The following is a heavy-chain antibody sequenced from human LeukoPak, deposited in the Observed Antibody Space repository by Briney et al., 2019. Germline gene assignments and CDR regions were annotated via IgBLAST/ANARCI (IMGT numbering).Heavy chain of an antibody. CDR3: ARVVVPAANYYYYYMDV. D-gene: IGHD2-2*01. J-gene: IGHJ6*03. Sequence: PSETLSLTCTVSGGSISSGFYYWSWIRQPAGKGLEWIGRIYTSGSTNYNPSLKSRVTISVDTSKNQFSLKLSSVTAADTAVYYCARVVVPAANYYYYYMDVWGKGTTVTVSS. CDR1: GGSISSGFYY. CDR2: IYTSGST. V-gene: IGHV4-61*02.